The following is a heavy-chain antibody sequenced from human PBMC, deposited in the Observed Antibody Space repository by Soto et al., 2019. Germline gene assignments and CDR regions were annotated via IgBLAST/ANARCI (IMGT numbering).Heavy chain of an antibody. CDR3: ERARAPLWFGELSYGMDV. D-gene: IGHD3-10*01. CDR2: MNPNSGNT. J-gene: IGHJ6*02. CDR1: GYTFTSYD. V-gene: IGHV1-8*01. Sequence: ASVKVSCKASGYTFTSYDINWVRQATGQGLEWMGWMNPNSGNTGYAQKFQGRVTMTRNTSISTAYMELSSLRSEDTAVYYCERARAPLWFGELSYGMDVWGQGTTVTVSS.